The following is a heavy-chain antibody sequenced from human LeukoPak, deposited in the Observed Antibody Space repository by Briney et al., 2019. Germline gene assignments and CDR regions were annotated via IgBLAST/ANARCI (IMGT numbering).Heavy chain of an antibody. J-gene: IGHJ4*02. Sequence: SETLSLTCTVSGGSISSNYWSWIRQPPGKGLEWIGYIYYSGPTRYNPSLKSRVTISVDTSKNQFSLKLRSVTAADTAVYYCARRGGEAFDYWGQGTLVTVSS. D-gene: IGHD3-16*01. CDR2: IYYSGPT. V-gene: IGHV4-59*08. CDR1: GGSISSNY. CDR3: ARRGGEAFDY.